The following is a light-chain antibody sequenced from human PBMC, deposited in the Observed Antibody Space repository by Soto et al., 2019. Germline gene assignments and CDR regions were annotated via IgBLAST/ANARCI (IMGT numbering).Light chain of an antibody. CDR3: SSYTSSSSYV. CDR2: DVS. CDR1: SSDVGGYNY. J-gene: IGLJ1*01. Sequence: QSALTQPASVSVSPGQSITISCTGTSSDVGGYNYVSWYQQHPGKAPKLMIYDVSNRPSGVSNRFSGSKSGNTASLTISELQAEDEADYYCSSYTSSSSYVFGTVTKVTVL. V-gene: IGLV2-14*01.